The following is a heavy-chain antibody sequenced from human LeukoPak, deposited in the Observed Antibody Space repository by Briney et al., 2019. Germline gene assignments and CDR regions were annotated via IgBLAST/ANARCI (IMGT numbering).Heavy chain of an antibody. J-gene: IGHJ3*02. CDR3: ARGGGYCSGASCYTFDI. D-gene: IGHD2-15*01. CDR2: IYYSGST. Sequence: SETLSLTCTVSGGXISSYYWSWIRQPPGKGLEWIGHIYYSGSTNYNPSLKSRVIISVDTSRNKFSLKLSSVTAADTAVYYCARGGGYCSGASCYTFDIWGQGTMVTVSS. V-gene: IGHV4-59*01. CDR1: GGXISSYY.